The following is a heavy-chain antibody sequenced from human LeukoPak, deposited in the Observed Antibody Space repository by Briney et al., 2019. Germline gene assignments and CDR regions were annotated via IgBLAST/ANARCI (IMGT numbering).Heavy chain of an antibody. J-gene: IGHJ4*02. Sequence: GESLKISCKGSGYSFNTYWIGWVRQMPGKGLEWMGIIYPGDSDTKYSPSFQGQVTISADKSISTAYLQWSSLKASDTAMYYCARRTPAYCGGDCYPFDYWGQGTLVTVSS. CDR3: ARRTPAYCGGDCYPFDY. CDR1: GYSFNTYW. CDR2: IYPGDSDT. V-gene: IGHV5-51*01. D-gene: IGHD2-21*02.